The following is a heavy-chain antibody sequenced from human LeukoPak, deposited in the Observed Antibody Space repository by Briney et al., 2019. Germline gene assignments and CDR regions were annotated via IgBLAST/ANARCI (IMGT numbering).Heavy chain of an antibody. Sequence: GRSLRLSCAASGFTFSSYGMHWVRQAPGKGLEWVAVISYDGSNKYYADSVKGRFTISRDNSKNTLYLQMNSLRAEDTAVYYCARVSRDNSWRDIFDYWGQGTLVTVSS. D-gene: IGHD1-20*01. V-gene: IGHV3-30*03. CDR1: GFTFSSYG. J-gene: IGHJ4*02. CDR3: ARVSRDNSWRDIFDY. CDR2: ISYDGSNK.